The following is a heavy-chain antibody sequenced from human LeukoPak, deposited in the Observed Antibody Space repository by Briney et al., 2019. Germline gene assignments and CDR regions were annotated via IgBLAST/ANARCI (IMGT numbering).Heavy chain of an antibody. J-gene: IGHJ4*02. Sequence: SETLSLTCAVSGYSIRSGDYWGWIRQSPGKGLEWIGSIYHSGSTHYNPSLKSRVTISVDTSKNHVSLILSSVTAADTAIYYCARNRSVTTTPGFDHWGQGTLVTVSS. CDR2: IYHSGST. D-gene: IGHD4-17*01. V-gene: IGHV4-38-2*01. CDR3: ARNRSVTTTPGFDH. CDR1: GYSIRSGDY.